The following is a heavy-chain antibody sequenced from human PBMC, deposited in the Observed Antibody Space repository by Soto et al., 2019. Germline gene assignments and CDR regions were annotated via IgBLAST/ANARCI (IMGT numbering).Heavy chain of an antibody. Sequence: QVQLQESGPGLVKPSQTLSLTCTVSGGSISSGAYYWSWIRQHPGKGLEWIGYIYYSGSTYYNPSLKSRVTISVDTSKIQFSLELSSVTAADTAVYYCASHKQERYCSGGSCYSFINWFDPWGQGTLVTVSS. CDR3: ASHKQERYCSGGSCYSFINWFDP. CDR2: IYYSGST. J-gene: IGHJ5*02. V-gene: IGHV4-31*03. CDR1: GGSISSGAYY. D-gene: IGHD2-15*01.